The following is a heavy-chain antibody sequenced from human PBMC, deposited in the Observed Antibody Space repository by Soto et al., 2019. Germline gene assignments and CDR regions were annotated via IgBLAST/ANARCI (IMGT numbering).Heavy chain of an antibody. D-gene: IGHD3-3*01. CDR1: RGTFSSYA. Sequence: SVQVSYKASRGTFSSYAISWVRQAPGQGREWMGGIIPIFGTANYAQKFQGRVTITADESSSTAYMELSSLRSEDTAVYYCARYPRYNFWSGYHNWFDPWGQGTLVTVSS. V-gene: IGHV1-69*13. CDR2: IIPIFGTA. CDR3: ARYPRYNFWSGYHNWFDP. J-gene: IGHJ5*02.